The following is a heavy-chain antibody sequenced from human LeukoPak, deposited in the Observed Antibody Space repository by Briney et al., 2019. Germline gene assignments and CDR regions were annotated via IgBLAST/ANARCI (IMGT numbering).Heavy chain of an antibody. CDR1: GFTFSSYE. J-gene: IGHJ4*02. V-gene: IGHV3-48*03. CDR2: ISSSATTI. Sequence: SGGSLRLSCAASGFTFSSYEMSWVRQAPGKGLEWVSYISSSATTIYYADSVEGRFTISRDNAKSSLFLQMNSLGAEDTAVYYCARSLGTTVTTAPGYWGQGTLVTVSS. D-gene: IGHD4-17*01. CDR3: ARSLGTTVTTAPGY.